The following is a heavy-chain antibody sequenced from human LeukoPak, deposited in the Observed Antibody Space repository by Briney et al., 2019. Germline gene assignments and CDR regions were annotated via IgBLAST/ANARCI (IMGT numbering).Heavy chain of an antibody. CDR2: IQSKADGGTA. CDR3: TTVYY. J-gene: IGHJ4*02. CDR1: GFTFSDTW. Sequence: GGSLRLSCAARGFTFSDTWMSWVRQAPGQGLEWVGRIQSKADGGTAAYAVPVKGRFIISRDDSKNTVYLRMDSLKIEDTGVYYCTTVYYWGQGTVVTVAS. V-gene: IGHV3-15*01.